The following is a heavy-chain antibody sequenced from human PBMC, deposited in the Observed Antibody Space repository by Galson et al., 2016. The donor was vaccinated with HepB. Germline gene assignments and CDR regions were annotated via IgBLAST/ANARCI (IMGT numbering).Heavy chain of an antibody. CDR1: RFTFSGYG. V-gene: IGHV3-30*18. D-gene: IGHD2/OR15-2a*01. J-gene: IGHJ4*02. Sequence: SLRLSCAASRFTFSGYGMHWVRQAPGKGLEWVAADSMDGRRKFYADSVKGRFTISRDNSNNMLFLQMSSLRPDDTAVYYCAKRHEYCPPVGCSVDYWGQGTLVFVSS. CDR2: DSMDGRRK. CDR3: AKRHEYCPPVGCSVDY.